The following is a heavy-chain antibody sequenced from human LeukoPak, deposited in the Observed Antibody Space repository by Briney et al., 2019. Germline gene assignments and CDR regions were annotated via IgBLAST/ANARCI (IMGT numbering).Heavy chain of an antibody. CDR3: ARSILVGATGAFDI. CDR1: GLSFSSSG. V-gene: IGHV3-48*03. D-gene: IGHD1-26*01. Sequence: RGSIKLCCAASGLSFSSSGMNWVRQAPGKGLEWVSYISSTGSTIYYPDSVMGRFTISRDNARSSLFLSMSSLRAEDTAVYYCARSILVGATGAFDIWGHGIMIPVS. CDR2: ISSTGSTI. J-gene: IGHJ3*02.